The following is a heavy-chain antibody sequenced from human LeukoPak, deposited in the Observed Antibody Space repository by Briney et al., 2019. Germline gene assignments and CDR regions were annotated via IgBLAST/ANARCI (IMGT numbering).Heavy chain of an antibody. CDR3: AKDHLPYCSGGSCYPIGY. J-gene: IGHJ4*02. CDR1: GFTFSSYA. Sequence: GGSLRLSCAASGFTFSSYAMSWVRQAPGKGLEWVSAISGSGGSTYYADSVKGRFTISRDNSKNTLYLQMNSLRAEDTAVYYCAKDHLPYCSGGSCYPIGYWGQGTLVTVSP. D-gene: IGHD2-15*01. CDR2: ISGSGGST. V-gene: IGHV3-23*01.